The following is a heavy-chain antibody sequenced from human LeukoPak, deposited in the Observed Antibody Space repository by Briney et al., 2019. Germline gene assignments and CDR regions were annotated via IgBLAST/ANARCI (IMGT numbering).Heavy chain of an antibody. Sequence: SETLSLTCTVAGVXITDFHCSWLRQSPGKGLEWIGWITNSGDANYNPSLESRLAISGDTSKSQLSLIVTSVTDADTAVYYCARHVEHAAYFHHWGQGVLVTVSS. J-gene: IGHJ4*02. D-gene: IGHD1/OR15-1a*01. V-gene: IGHV4-4*08. CDR3: ARHVEHAAYFHH. CDR1: GVXITDFH. CDR2: ITNSGDA.